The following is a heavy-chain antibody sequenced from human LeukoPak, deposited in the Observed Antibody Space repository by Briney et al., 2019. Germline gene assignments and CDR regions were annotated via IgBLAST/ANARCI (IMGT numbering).Heavy chain of an antibody. Sequence: ASLKVSCKASVYTFTGYYMHWVRQAPGQGLEWMGWINPNSGGTNYAQKFQGRVTMTRDTCISKAYMELSRLRSDDTAVYYCVRVVTTIFEVGYWGQGTVVSVFS. CDR2: INPNSGGT. CDR3: VRVVTTIFEVGY. D-gene: IGHD5-12*01. CDR1: VYTFTGYY. V-gene: IGHV1-2*02. J-gene: IGHJ4*02.